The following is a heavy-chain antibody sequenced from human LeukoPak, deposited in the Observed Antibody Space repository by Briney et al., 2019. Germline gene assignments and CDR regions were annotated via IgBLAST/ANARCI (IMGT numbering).Heavy chain of an antibody. V-gene: IGHV4-59*01. D-gene: IGHD4-17*01. CDR1: GGSISSYY. J-gene: IGHJ6*02. CDR2: IYYSGST. CDR3: ARDRRHGDYTILGGYYYYGMDV. Sequence: PSETLSLTCTVSGGSISSYYWSWIRQPPGKGLEWIGYIYYSGSTDYNPSLKSRVTISVDTSKNQFSLKLSSVAAADTAVYYCARDRRHGDYTILGGYYYYGMDVWGQGTTVTVSS.